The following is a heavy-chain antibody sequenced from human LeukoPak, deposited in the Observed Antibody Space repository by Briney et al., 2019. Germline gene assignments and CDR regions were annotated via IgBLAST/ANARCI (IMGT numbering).Heavy chain of an antibody. CDR2: IKQDGSET. Sequence: GGSLRLSCPASAITFSNSWMSWVRQAPEKGLEWVANIKQDGSETNYVDSVKGRFTISRDNAKNSLFLQMNSLRGEDTAICYCARHLAGDSLYRHFDYWGQGALVTVSS. CDR3: ARHLAGDSLYRHFDY. CDR1: AITFSNSW. V-gene: IGHV3-7*04. D-gene: IGHD5/OR15-5a*01. J-gene: IGHJ4*02.